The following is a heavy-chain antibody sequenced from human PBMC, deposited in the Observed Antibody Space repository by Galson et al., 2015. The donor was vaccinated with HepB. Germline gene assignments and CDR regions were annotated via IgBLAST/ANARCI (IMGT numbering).Heavy chain of an antibody. CDR2: IIPIFGTA. D-gene: IGHD3-3*01. CDR3: ARGLGSPFGVVPTYYYGTDV. Sequence: SVKVSCKASGDTFSSYAISWVRQAPGQGLEWMGGIIPIFGTANYAQKFQGRVTITADKSTSTAYMELSSLRSEDTAVYYCARGLGSPFGVVPTYYYGTDVWGQGTTVTVSS. J-gene: IGHJ6*02. CDR1: GDTFSSYA. V-gene: IGHV1-69*06.